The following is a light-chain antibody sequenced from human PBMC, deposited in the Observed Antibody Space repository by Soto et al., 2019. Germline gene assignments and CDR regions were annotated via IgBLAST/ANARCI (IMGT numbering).Light chain of an antibody. Sequence: HSALTQPPSASGSPGQSVTISCTGTSSDVGGYNYVSWYQQNPGKVPKLMIYEVNKRPSGVPDRFSGSKSGNTASLTVSGLQAEDEDDYYCTSYAGGNNVFGTGTKVTVL. CDR1: SSDVGGYNY. CDR3: TSYAGGNNV. J-gene: IGLJ1*01. V-gene: IGLV2-8*01. CDR2: EVN.